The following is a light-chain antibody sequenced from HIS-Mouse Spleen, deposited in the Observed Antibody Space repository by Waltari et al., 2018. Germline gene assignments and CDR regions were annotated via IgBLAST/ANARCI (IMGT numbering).Light chain of an antibody. CDR3: QQYGSSPPWT. CDR1: QSVSSY. Sequence: EIVLTQSPATLSLSPGERATLSCRDSQSVSSYLAWYQQKPGQAPRLLIYGASSRATGIPDRFSGSGSGTDFTLTISRLEPEDFAVYYCQQYGSSPPWTFGQGTKVEIK. V-gene: IGKV3-20*01. CDR2: GAS. J-gene: IGKJ1*01.